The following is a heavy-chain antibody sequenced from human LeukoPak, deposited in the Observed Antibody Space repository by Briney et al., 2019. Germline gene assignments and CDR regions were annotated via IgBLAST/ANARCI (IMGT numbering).Heavy chain of an antibody. Sequence: GGSLRLSCATSGFTFSSYGMHWVRQAPGAGLEWVAVIWYEGINKYYADSVKGRFTISRDNSKNTVYLQMNSLRAEDTAVYYCARDWAGGYGDYVGYWGQGTLVTVSS. J-gene: IGHJ4*02. V-gene: IGHV3-33*01. CDR3: ARDWAGGYGDYVGY. CDR1: GFTFSSYG. D-gene: IGHD4-17*01. CDR2: IWYEGINK.